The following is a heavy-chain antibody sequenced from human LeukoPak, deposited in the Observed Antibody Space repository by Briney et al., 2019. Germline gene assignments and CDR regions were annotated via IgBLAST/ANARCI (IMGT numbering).Heavy chain of an antibody. CDR2: IGTAGDT. CDR1: GFTFSSYD. J-gene: IGHJ2*01. Sequence: PGGSLRLSCAASGFTFSSYDMHWVRQATGKGLEWVSAIGTAGDTYYPGSVKGRFTISRENAKNSLYLQMNSLRAGDTAVYYCARSPQAPYYDFWSGLDWYFDLWRRGTLVTVSS. CDR3: ARSPQAPYYDFWSGLDWYFDL. V-gene: IGHV3-13*01. D-gene: IGHD3-3*01.